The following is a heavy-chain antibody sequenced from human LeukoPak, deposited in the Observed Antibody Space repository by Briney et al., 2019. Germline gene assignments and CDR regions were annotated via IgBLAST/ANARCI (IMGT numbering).Heavy chain of an antibody. Sequence: PGGSLRLSCAASGFTFTSYDMHWVRQVTGKGLEWVSAIGVAGDTYYPDSVKGRFTISRENAKNSLYLQMNSLRAGDTAVYYCARGLLWFGPAGENGMDVWGQGTTVTVSS. CDR2: IGVAGDT. J-gene: IGHJ6*02. CDR1: GFTFTSYD. CDR3: ARGLLWFGPAGENGMDV. V-gene: IGHV3-13*01. D-gene: IGHD3-10*01.